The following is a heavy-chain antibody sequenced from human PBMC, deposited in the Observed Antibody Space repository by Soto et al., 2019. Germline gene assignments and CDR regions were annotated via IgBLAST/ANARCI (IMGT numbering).Heavy chain of an antibody. CDR2: IYYSGST. D-gene: IGHD6-13*01. CDR3: ARDVAAAAY. V-gene: IGHV4-59*12. J-gene: IGHJ4*02. CDR1: GGSISSYY. Sequence: PSENLALTCTVSGGSISSYYWSWIRQPPGKGLEWIGYIYYSGSTNYNPSLKSRVTISVDTSKNQFSLKLSSVTAADTAVYYCARDVAAAAYWGQGTLVTVSS.